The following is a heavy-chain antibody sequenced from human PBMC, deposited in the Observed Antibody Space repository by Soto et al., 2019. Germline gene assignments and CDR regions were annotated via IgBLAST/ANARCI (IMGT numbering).Heavy chain of an antibody. J-gene: IGHJ3*02. CDR2: IYYSGNT. CDR1: GGSISPYY. Sequence: QVQLQESGPGLVKPSETLSLTCTVSGGSISPYYWSWIRQPPGKGLEWIGYIYYSGNTNYNPSLKSRVTISVDTSKNQFSLKLRSATAADTAVYYCARDKSTTVTTSVWAFDIWGQGTMVTVSP. CDR3: ARDKSTTVTTSVWAFDI. D-gene: IGHD4-17*01. V-gene: IGHV4-59*01.